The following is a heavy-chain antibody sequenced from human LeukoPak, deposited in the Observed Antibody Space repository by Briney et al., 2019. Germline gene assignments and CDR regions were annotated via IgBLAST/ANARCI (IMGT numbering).Heavy chain of an antibody. CDR2: INQNGSEK. CDR3: ARDAFSRISILGVVFDACDI. D-gene: IGHD3-3*01. J-gene: IGHJ3*02. Sequence: GGSLRLSCAASGFTFSTSWMFWVRQAPGKGLEWVANINQNGSEKYYVDSVKGRFTISRDNAKNSLYLQMNSLRAEDTAVYYCARDAFSRISILGVVFDACDIWGQGKTFTVSS. CDR1: GFTFSTSW. V-gene: IGHV3-7*01.